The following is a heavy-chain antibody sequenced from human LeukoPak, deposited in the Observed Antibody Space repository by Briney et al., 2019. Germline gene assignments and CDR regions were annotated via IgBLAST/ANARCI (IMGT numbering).Heavy chain of an antibody. D-gene: IGHD2-15*01. Sequence: ASVKLSCKASGFTFTSSAMQWVRQARGHRLEWIGWIVVGSGNTNYAQTFQERVTITRDMSTSTAYMELSSLRSEDTAVYYCARGPYCSGGSCYGRSGWFDPWGQGTLVTVSS. CDR1: GFTFTSSA. CDR2: IVVGSGNT. V-gene: IGHV1-58*02. CDR3: ARGPYCSGGSCYGRSGWFDP. J-gene: IGHJ5*02.